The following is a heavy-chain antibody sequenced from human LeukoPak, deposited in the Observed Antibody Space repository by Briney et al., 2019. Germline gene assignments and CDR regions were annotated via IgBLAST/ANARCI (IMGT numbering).Heavy chain of an antibody. Sequence: GGSLRLSCAASGFTFSSYGIHWVRQAPGKGLEWVAIISYDGSNKYYADSVKGRFTISRDNSKNTLYLQMNSLRAEDTAMYYCAKDGIVVSYFDHWAQGTLVTVSS. CDR3: AKDGIVVSYFDH. D-gene: IGHD3-22*01. J-gene: IGHJ4*02. CDR1: GFTFSSYG. V-gene: IGHV3-30*18. CDR2: ISYDGSNK.